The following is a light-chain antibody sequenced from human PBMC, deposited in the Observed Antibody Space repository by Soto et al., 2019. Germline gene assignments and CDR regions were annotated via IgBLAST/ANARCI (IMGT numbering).Light chain of an antibody. J-gene: IGKJ4*01. Sequence: EIVLTQSPATLSLCPWERATLSGLASQSVSSYLAWYQQKPGQAPRLLIYDASNRATGIPARFSGSGSGADFTLTISSLEPEDFALYYCQQHINWPLTFGGGTKVDIK. V-gene: IGKV3-11*01. CDR1: QSVSSY. CDR3: QQHINWPLT. CDR2: DAS.